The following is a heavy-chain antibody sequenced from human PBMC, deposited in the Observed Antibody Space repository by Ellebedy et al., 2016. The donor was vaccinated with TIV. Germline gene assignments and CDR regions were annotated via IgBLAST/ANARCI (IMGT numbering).Heavy chain of an antibody. V-gene: IGHV1-69*13. J-gene: IGHJ4*02. D-gene: IGHD1-14*01. CDR2: IIPIFGTA. CDR1: RGTFSSYA. Sequence: SVKVSXKASRGTFSSYAISWVRQAPGQGLEWMGGIIPIFGTANYAQKFQGRVTITADESTSTAYMELSSLRSEDTAVYYCAATGDEGNPDYWGQGTLVTVSS. CDR3: AATGDEGNPDY.